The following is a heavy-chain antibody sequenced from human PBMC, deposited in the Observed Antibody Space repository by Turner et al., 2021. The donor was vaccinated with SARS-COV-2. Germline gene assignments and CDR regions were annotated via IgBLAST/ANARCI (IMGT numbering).Heavy chain of an antibody. Sequence: QVQLVQSGAEVKKPGASVKVSCTVSGYTLTELSMHWVRQAPGKGLEWMGGFDPEDGETIYEQKFQGRVTMTEDTSTDTAYMELSSLRSEDTAVYYCATGVAVAGTPSDYYYYYGMDVWGQGTTVTVSS. CDR1: GYTLTELS. CDR3: ATGVAVAGTPSDYYYYYGMDV. J-gene: IGHJ6*02. D-gene: IGHD6-19*01. CDR2: FDPEDGET. V-gene: IGHV1-24*01.